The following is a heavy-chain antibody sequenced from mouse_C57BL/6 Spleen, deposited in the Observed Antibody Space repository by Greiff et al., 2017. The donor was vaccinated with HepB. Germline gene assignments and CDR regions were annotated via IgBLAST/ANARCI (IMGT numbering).Heavy chain of an antibody. CDR1: GFSLTSYG. V-gene: IGHV2-2*01. CDR3: ARSDPGYFDV. J-gene: IGHJ1*03. Sequence: QVQLKESGPGLVQPSQSLSITCTVSGFSLTSYGVHWVRQSPGKGLEWLGVIWSGGSTDYNAAFISRLSISKDNSKSQVFFKMNSLQADDTAIYYCARSDPGYFDVWGTGTTVTVSS. CDR2: IWSGGST.